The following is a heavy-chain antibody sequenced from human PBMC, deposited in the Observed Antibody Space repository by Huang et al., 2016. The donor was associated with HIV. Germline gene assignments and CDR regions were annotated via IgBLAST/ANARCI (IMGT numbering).Heavy chain of an antibody. D-gene: IGHD3-22*01. CDR1: GGSFSGYY. V-gene: IGHV4-34*01. J-gene: IGHJ4*02. CDR3: ARILMYYNSSGYGFDY. CDR2: INHSGSN. Sequence: QVQLQQWGAGLLKPSETLSLTCAVYGGSFSGYYWSWIRQPPGKGLEWIWEINHSGSNNYNPSLKSRVTISVDTSKTLRKPSSVTAADTAVYYCARILMYYNSSGYGFDYWGQGTLVTVSS.